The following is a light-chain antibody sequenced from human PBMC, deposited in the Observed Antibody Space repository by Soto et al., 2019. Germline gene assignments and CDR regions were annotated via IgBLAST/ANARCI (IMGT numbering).Light chain of an antibody. CDR2: DAS. J-gene: IGKJ1*01. V-gene: IGKV1-5*01. CDR3: QQYKSYWT. CDR1: QRVSAW. Sequence: DIQVTQSPSALSATGGDGVTITCRASQRVSAWLAWYQQKPGKAPKLLMSDASSLGXGVPSRFSGSGSGTEFTLTINSLQPDDFATYYCQQYKSYWTFGQGTKV.